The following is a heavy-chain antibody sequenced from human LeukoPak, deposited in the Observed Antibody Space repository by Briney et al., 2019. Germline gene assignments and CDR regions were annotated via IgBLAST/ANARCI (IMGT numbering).Heavy chain of an antibody. J-gene: IGHJ4*02. CDR1: GGSIRSSTYY. CDR3: ARLLGD. CDR2: TSSTAST. V-gene: IGHV4-39*01. D-gene: IGHD6-6*01. Sequence: PSETLSLTCTVSGGSIRSSTYYWGWIRPPPGNGLEWIGSTSSTASTYYIPSLKSRVTISIDTSKTQFSLKLSSVTDADTAVYYGARLLGDWGQGILVTVSS.